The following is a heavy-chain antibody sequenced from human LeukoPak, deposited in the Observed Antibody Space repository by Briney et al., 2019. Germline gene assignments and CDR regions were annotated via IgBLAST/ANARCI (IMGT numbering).Heavy chain of an antibody. V-gene: IGHV4-31*03. CDR1: GGSISSGGYY. CDR3: ARGLYYYDSSGYYPLFDY. Sequence: PSETLSLTCTVSGGSISSGGYYWSWIRQHPGKGLEWIGYIYYSGSTYYNPSLKSRLTISVDTSKNQFSLKLSSVTAADTAVYYCARGLYYYDSSGYYPLFDYWGQGTLVTVSS. D-gene: IGHD3-22*01. J-gene: IGHJ4*02. CDR2: IYYSGST.